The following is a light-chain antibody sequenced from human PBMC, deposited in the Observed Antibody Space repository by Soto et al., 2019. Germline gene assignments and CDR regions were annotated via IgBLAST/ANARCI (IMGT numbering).Light chain of an antibody. CDR1: SSNIGAGYD. CDR2: GNT. Sequence: QSVLTQPPSVSGAPGQRVTMSCTGSSSNIGAGYDVHWYQQLPGTAPKLLISGNTNRPSGVPDRFSGSKSGTSASLAITGLQAEDEADYYCQYYDSSLSGYVFGTGTKLTVL. V-gene: IGLV1-40*01. CDR3: QYYDSSLSGYV. J-gene: IGLJ1*01.